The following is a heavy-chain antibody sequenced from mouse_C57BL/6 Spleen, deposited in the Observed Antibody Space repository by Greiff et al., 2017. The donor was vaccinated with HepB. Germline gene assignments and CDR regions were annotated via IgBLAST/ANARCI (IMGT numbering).Heavy chain of an antibody. Sequence: VQLQQSGPELVKPGASVKIPCKASGYTFTDYNMDWVKQSHGKSLEWIGDINPNNGGTIYNQKFKGKATLTVDKSSSTAYMELRSLTSEDTAVYYCARRGAQATDFDDWGQGTTLTVSS. D-gene: IGHD3-2*02. CDR3: ARRGAQATDFDD. CDR1: GYTFTDYN. CDR2: INPNNGGT. J-gene: IGHJ2*01. V-gene: IGHV1-18*01.